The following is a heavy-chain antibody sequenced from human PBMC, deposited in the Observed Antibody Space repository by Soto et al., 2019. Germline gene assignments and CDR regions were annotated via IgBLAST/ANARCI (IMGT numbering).Heavy chain of an antibody. Sequence: GGSLRLSCAASGFTFSSYAMSWVRQAPGKGLEWVSAISGSGGSTYYADSVKGRFTISRDNSKNTLYLQMSSLRAEDTAVYYCARDLGTGTTQKLAFDYWGQGTLVTVSS. CDR1: GFTFSSYA. J-gene: IGHJ4*02. CDR2: ISGSGGST. V-gene: IGHV3-23*01. CDR3: ARDLGTGTTQKLAFDY. D-gene: IGHD1-1*01.